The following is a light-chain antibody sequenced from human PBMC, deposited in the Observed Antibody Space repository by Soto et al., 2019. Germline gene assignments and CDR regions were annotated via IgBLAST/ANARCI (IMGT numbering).Light chain of an antibody. CDR2: AAS. CDR3: QQVKSYPLLT. V-gene: IGKV1-27*01. J-gene: IGKJ4*01. CDR1: QGIKNY. Sequence: DIQVTQYPSSLSASVGDRVTITCRASQGIKNYLAWYQQKPGGIPKLLIYAASTLESGIPPRFSGSGSGTDFTLTINNLQPEDVATYYCQQVKSYPLLTFGGGTKVDIK.